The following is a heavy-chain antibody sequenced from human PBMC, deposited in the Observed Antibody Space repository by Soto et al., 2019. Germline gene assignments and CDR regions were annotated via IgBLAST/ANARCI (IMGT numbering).Heavy chain of an antibody. D-gene: IGHD2-15*01. Sequence: QVQLQESGPGLVKPSETLSLTCTVSGNSISSYYWSWIGQPPGKGLEYIGYIYYSGSTNYNPSLKSRVTISVDTSKNQFSLKLSSVTAADRAVYYCARVRMNYYYYGMDVWGQGTTVTVSS. V-gene: IGHV4-59*01. CDR2: IYYSGST. CDR3: ARVRMNYYYYGMDV. J-gene: IGHJ6*02. CDR1: GNSISSYY.